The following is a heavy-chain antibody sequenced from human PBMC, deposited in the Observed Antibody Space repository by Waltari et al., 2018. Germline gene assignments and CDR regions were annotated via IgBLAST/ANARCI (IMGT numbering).Heavy chain of an antibody. J-gene: IGHJ4*02. CDR3: VRGACSSTSCSGGAGY. Sequence: QVQLVQSGAEVKKPGASVKVSCKASGYTFTSYDINWVRQASGQGLEWMGWMNPKRCDTGYAQKVQGRVTMTRDTSLSTAYMELSSLRSEDTAVYYCVRGACSSTSCSGGAGYWGQGTLVTVSS. D-gene: IGHD2-2*01. CDR1: GYTFTSYD. V-gene: IGHV1-8*01. CDR2: MNPKRCDT.